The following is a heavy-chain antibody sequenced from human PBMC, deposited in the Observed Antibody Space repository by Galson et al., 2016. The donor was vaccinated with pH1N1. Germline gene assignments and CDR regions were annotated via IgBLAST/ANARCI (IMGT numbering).Heavy chain of an antibody. CDR1: GFTFSDYA. CDR3: AKAPFVNIAVAGSEPFDY. D-gene: IGHD6-19*01. Sequence: SLRLSCAASGFTFSDYAMSWVRQPTRKRLEWVSGITGSGATTYYTDSVKGRFKISRDNSKKTLYLQMNSLRVEDTAVYYCAKAPFVNIAVAGSEPFDYWGQGTLVTVSS. CDR2: ITGSGATT. V-gene: IGHV3-23*01. J-gene: IGHJ4*02.